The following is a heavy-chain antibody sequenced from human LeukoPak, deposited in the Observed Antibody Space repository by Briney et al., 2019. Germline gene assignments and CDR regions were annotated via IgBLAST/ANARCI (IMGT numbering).Heavy chain of an antibody. J-gene: IGHJ4*02. D-gene: IGHD6-13*01. Sequence: SETLSLTCAVYGGSFSSYYWSWIRQSPGRGLEWIGEINHSGSTYYNPSLKSRVTISEDTSKNQFSLKLSSVTAADAAVYYCARGVRIADYWGQGTLITVSS. CDR2: INHSGST. CDR3: ARGVRIADY. V-gene: IGHV4-34*01. CDR1: GGSFSSYY.